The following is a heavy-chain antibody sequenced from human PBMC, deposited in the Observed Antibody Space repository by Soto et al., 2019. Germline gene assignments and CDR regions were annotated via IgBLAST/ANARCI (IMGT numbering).Heavy chain of an antibody. J-gene: IGHJ6*02. CDR2: ISYDGSNK. V-gene: IGHV3-30*18. Sequence: QVQLVESGGGVVQPGRSLRLSCAASGFTFSSYGMHWVRQAPGKGLEWVAVISYDGSNKYYADSVEGRFTISRDNSKNTLYLQMNSLRAEDTAVYYCAKDCTNYGMDVWGQGTTVTVSS. CDR1: GFTFSSYG. CDR3: AKDCTNYGMDV.